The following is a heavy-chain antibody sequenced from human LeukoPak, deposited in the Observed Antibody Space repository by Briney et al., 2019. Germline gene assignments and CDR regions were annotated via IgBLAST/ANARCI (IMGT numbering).Heavy chain of an antibody. J-gene: IGHJ4*02. CDR2: ISYDGSNK. D-gene: IGHD6-6*01. CDR1: GFTFSSYA. Sequence: GRSLRLSCAASGFTFSSYAMHWVRQAPGKGLEWVAVISYDGSNKYYADSVKGRFTISRDNSKNTLYLQMSSLRAEDTAVYYCARRFSSSTLDYWGQGTLVTVSS. CDR3: ARRFSSSTLDY. V-gene: IGHV3-30*04.